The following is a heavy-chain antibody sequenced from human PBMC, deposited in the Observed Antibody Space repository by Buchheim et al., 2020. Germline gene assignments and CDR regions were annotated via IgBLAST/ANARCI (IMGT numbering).Heavy chain of an antibody. V-gene: IGHV3-48*04. CDR1: GFTFSSYS. CDR3: VSYFYGDHA. Sequence: EVKMVESGGGLVQPGGSLRLSCAASGFTFSSYSMNWVRQAPGKGPEWVSYITSSSSTIHYADSVKGRFTISRDNAKNSLYPQMNSLRVEDTAIYYCVSYFYGDHAWGQGTL. D-gene: IGHD4-17*01. CDR2: ITSSSSTI. J-gene: IGHJ5*02.